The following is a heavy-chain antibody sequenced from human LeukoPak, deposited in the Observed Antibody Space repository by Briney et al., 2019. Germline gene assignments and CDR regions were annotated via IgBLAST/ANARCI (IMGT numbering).Heavy chain of an antibody. CDR2: MYYSGST. Sequence: SETLSLTCAVSGGSISSSSHYWGWIRQPPGKGLEWIGSMYYSGSTYYNPSLKSRVTISVDTSKNQFSLKLSSVTAADTAVYYCARGSRSRGFGYYYYYMDVWGKGTTVTVSS. D-gene: IGHD3-10*01. CDR3: ARGSRSRGFGYYYYYMDV. V-gene: IGHV4-39*07. CDR1: GGSISSSSHY. J-gene: IGHJ6*03.